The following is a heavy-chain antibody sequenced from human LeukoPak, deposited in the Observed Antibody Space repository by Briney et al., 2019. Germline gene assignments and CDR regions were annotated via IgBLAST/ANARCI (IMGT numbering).Heavy chain of an antibody. CDR1: GFTFSDYW. CDR2: IKPDGSEK. J-gene: IGHJ4*02. V-gene: IGHV3-7*01. CDR3: SRVVQDVTGADY. D-gene: IGHD3-9*01. Sequence: GGSLRLSCAASGFTFSDYWMTWVRQAPGKGLEWVANIKPDGSEKYYVDPVKGRFTISRDNAKNSLYLQMNNLRAEDTAVYYCSRVVQDVTGADYWGQGTLVIVSS.